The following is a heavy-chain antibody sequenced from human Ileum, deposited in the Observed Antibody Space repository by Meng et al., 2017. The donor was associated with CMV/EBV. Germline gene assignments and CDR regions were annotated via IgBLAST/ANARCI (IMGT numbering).Heavy chain of an antibody. Sequence: TVSGGSISSGDYYWSWIRQPPGKGLEWIGSIYYSGSTYYNPSLKSRVTISVDTSKNQFSLKLSSVTAADTAVYYCARRSRMRMGFDPWGQGTLVTVSS. D-gene: IGHD1-14*01. J-gene: IGHJ5*02. CDR3: ARRSRMRMGFDP. CDR1: GGSISSGDYY. CDR2: IYYSGST. V-gene: IGHV4-30-4*08.